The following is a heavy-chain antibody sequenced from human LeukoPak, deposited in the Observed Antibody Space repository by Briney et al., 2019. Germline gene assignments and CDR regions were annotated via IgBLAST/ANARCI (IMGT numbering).Heavy chain of an antibody. D-gene: IGHD3-16*02. CDR2: ISNSADRT. J-gene: IGHJ5*02. Sequence: GGSLRLSCAASGFTFSTYAMSWVRQAPGKGLEWVSVISNSADRTYYADSVKGRFTISRDNSKNTLYLQMNSLRAEDTAVYYCAKDLLQLSGPNWFDPWGQGTLVTVSS. CDR3: AKDLLQLSGPNWFDP. V-gene: IGHV3-23*01. CDR1: GFTFSTYA.